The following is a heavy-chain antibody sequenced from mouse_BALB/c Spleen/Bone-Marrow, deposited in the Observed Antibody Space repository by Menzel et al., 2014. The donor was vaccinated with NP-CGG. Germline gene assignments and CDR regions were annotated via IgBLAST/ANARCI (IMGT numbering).Heavy chain of an antibody. J-gene: IGHJ4*01. CDR2: INSNGGST. D-gene: IGHD2-3*01. CDR1: GFTFSSYG. V-gene: IGHV5-6-3*01. CDR3: ARDGYYVFYAMDY. Sequence: EVMLVESGGGLVQPGGSLKLSCAASGFTFSSYGMSWVRQTPDKRLELVATINSNGGSTYYPDSVKGRFTISRDNAKNTLYLQMCSLKSEDTAMYYCARDGYYVFYAMDYWGQGTSVTVSS.